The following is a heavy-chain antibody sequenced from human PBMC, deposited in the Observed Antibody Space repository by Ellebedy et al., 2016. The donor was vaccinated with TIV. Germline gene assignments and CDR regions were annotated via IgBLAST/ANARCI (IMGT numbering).Heavy chain of an antibody. V-gene: IGHV3-74*01. Sequence: GESLKISCAASGFTFSSYWMHWVRQAPGKGLVWVSRINSDGSSTSYADSVKGRFTISRDNAKNSLYLQMNSLRAEDTAVYYCARDHRGCSSTSCYYYYYYGMDVWGQGTTVTVSS. D-gene: IGHD2-2*01. J-gene: IGHJ6*02. CDR3: ARDHRGCSSTSCYYYYYYGMDV. CDR1: GFTFSSYW. CDR2: INSDGSST.